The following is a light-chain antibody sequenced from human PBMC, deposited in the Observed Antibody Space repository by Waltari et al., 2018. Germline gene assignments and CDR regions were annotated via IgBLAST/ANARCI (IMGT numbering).Light chain of an antibody. J-gene: IGLJ3*02. V-gene: IGLV3-10*01. CDR2: EDN. CDR1: ALPRKH. CDR3: YSTDSGGDHRGV. Sequence: SYELTQPPAVSVSPGQTARITCSGSALPRKHAYWYHQKSGQVPLLVIYEDNRRPSGIPERFCGSSSGTKATLTITGAQADDEGDYYCYSTDSGGDHRGVFGGGTRLTVL.